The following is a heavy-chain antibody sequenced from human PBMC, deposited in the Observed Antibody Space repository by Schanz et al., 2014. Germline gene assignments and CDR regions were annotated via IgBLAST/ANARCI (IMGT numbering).Heavy chain of an antibody. CDR1: GFTFSSYW. J-gene: IGHJ6*02. CDR2: INSDGSTT. CDR3: ARPLGPNYYYYGLDV. V-gene: IGHV3-74*01. Sequence: EVQLVESGGGLVQPGGSLRLSCAASGFTFSSYWMHWVRQAPGKGLVWVSRINSDGSTTIYADSVKGRFTITRDNAKNTLYLQMNSLRAEDTAVYDCARPLGPNYYYYGLDVWGQGTTVTVSS.